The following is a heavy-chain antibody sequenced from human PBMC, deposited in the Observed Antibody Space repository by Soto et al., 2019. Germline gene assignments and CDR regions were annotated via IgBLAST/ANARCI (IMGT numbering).Heavy chain of an antibody. V-gene: IGHV1-2*02. CDR3: ARGGGVGVAGSAAFEM. CDR2: INPATGAA. J-gene: IGHJ3*02. CDR1: GYPVTAYY. D-gene: IGHD3-3*01. Sequence: QLHLVQSGAVVKKPGASVTVSCSASGYPVTAYYMHWVRQAPGRGLEWMGGINPATGAAKYTQTCQGRVTMTRDTSQSTVFKELSGLTSEDTAVFYCARGGGVGVAGSAAFEMWGQGTLVTVSS.